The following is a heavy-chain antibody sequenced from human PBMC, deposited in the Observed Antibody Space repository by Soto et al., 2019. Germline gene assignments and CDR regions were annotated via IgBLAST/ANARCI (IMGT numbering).Heavy chain of an antibody. Sequence: SVKVSCKASGGTFSSYAISWVRQAPGQGLEWMGGIIPIFGTANYAQKFQGRVTITADESTSTAYMELSSLRSEDTAVYYCARGLRAGSYYDSSGYYYGRYYYYGMDVWG. D-gene: IGHD3-22*01. V-gene: IGHV1-69*13. CDR2: IIPIFGTA. CDR3: ARGLRAGSYYDSSGYYYGRYYYYGMDV. CDR1: GGTFSSYA. J-gene: IGHJ6*02.